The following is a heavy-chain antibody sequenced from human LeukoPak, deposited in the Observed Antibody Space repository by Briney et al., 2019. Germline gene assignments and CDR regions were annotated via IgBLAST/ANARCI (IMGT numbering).Heavy chain of an antibody. V-gene: IGHV4-34*01. CDR3: ARGRPTFRHYFDY. J-gene: IGHJ4*02. CDR2: INNSGST. Sequence: SETLSLTCAVNGGSFSGYYWTWIRQPPGKGLERIGEINNSGSTNYNPSLKSRVTISGVTSKRQFSLKLTSVTAADTAVYYCARGRPTFRHYFDYWGQGILVTVSS. CDR1: GGSFSGYY.